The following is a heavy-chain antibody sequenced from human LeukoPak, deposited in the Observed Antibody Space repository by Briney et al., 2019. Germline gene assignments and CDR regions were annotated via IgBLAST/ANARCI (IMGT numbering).Heavy chain of an antibody. Sequence: GGSLRLSCVASGFIFSNYEMNWVRQTPGKGLEWVSYISDHGKSRNYVDSVKGRFTISRDNANNSLYLQMNSLRAEDTAVYYCVRDSGSSYGYYFLHWGQGTLVTVSS. D-gene: IGHD1-26*01. V-gene: IGHV3-48*03. J-gene: IGHJ1*01. CDR2: ISDHGKSR. CDR1: GFIFSNYE. CDR3: VRDSGSSYGYYFLH.